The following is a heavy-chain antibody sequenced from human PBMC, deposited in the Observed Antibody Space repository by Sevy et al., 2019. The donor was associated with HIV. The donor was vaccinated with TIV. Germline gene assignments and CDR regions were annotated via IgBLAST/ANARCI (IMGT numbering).Heavy chain of an antibody. Sequence: SETLSLTCAVYGGSFSGYYWSWIRQPPGKGLEWIGEINHSGSTNYNPSLKSRVTISVDTSKNQFFLKLSSVTAADTALYYCARHCSGTSCSHAFDIWGQGTMVTVSS. J-gene: IGHJ3*02. CDR3: ARHCSGTSCSHAFDI. CDR1: GGSFSGYY. V-gene: IGHV4-34*01. D-gene: IGHD2-2*01. CDR2: INHSGST.